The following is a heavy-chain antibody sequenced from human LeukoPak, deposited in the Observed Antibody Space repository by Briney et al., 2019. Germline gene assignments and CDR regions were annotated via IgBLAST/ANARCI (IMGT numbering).Heavy chain of an antibody. Sequence: GESLKISCKGSGYSFTSYWIGWLRQMPGKGLVWLGIIYPGDSDTRYSPSFQGQVTISADKSISTAYLQWSSLKASDTAMYYCARAPSTVVMGGFDYWGQGTLVTVSS. CDR2: IYPGDSDT. J-gene: IGHJ4*02. D-gene: IGHD4-23*01. V-gene: IGHV5-51*01. CDR1: GYSFTSYW. CDR3: ARAPSTVVMGGFDY.